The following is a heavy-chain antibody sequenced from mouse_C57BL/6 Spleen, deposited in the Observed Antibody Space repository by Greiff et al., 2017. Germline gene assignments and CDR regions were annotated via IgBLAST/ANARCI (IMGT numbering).Heavy chain of an antibody. CDR3: TRDYYGSSYAFDY. CDR2: IDPEDGDT. Sequence: VQLQQSGAELVRPGASVKLSCTASGFNIKDYYMHWVKQRPEQGLEWIGRIDPEDGDTEYAPKFQGKATMTADTSSNTAYLQLSSLTSEDTAVYYCTRDYYGSSYAFDYWGQGTTLTVSS. CDR1: GFNIKDYY. D-gene: IGHD1-1*01. V-gene: IGHV14-1*01. J-gene: IGHJ2*01.